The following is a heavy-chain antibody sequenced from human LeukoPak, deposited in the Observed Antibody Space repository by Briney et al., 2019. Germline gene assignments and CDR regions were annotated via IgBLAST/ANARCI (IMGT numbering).Heavy chain of an antibody. D-gene: IGHD2-2*01. CDR1: GGSISSSSYY. Sequence: SETLSLTCTVSGGSISSSSYYWGWIRQPPGKGLEWIGSGSYSGSTYYNPSLKSRDTMSVDTSKNHFSLKLSSVTAADTAVYYCARRNVVVPATMARAFDIWGQGTMVTVSS. J-gene: IGHJ3*02. V-gene: IGHV4-39*02. CDR2: GSYSGST. CDR3: ARRNVVVPATMARAFDI.